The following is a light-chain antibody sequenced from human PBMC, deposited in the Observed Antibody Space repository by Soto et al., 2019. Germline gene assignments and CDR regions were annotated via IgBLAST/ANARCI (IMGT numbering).Light chain of an antibody. CDR2: DAS. CDR1: QSISTW. V-gene: IGKV1-5*01. Sequence: DIQMTQSPSTLSASVGDRVTITCRASQSISTWLAWYQQKPGKAPKVLIYDASSLESVVPSRFSGSRSGTEFTLPISSLQPDDLPTYYCQEYKNYLTSGPPTKVDIK. CDR3: QEYKNYLT. J-gene: IGKJ3*01.